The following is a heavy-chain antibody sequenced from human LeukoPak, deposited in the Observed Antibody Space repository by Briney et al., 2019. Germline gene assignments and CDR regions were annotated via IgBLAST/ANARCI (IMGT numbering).Heavy chain of an antibody. CDR3: ARNRERGYGDLTDY. Sequence: PGGSLRLSCAASGFTFSSYSMNWVRQAPGKGLNCISYISSSSNSIYYEDSVKGRFTVSRDNAKNSLYLQMNSLRDEDTAMYYCARNRERGYGDLTDYWGQGTLVTVSS. V-gene: IGHV3-48*02. CDR2: ISSSSNSI. J-gene: IGHJ4*02. CDR1: GFTFSSYS. D-gene: IGHD4-17*01.